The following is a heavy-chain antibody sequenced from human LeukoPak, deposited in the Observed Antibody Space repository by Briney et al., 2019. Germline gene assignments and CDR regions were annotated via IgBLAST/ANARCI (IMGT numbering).Heavy chain of an antibody. D-gene: IGHD3-10*01. CDR3: ARNRGWFGEGEDAFDI. V-gene: IGHV3-7*04. CDR1: GFTFSSYW. J-gene: IGHJ3*02. CDR2: IKQDGSEK. Sequence: GGSLRLSCAASGFTFSSYWMSWVRQAPGKGLEWVANIKQDGSEKYYVDSVKGRFTISRDKAKNSLYLQMNSLRAEDTAVYYCARNRGWFGEGEDAFDIWGQGTMVTVSS.